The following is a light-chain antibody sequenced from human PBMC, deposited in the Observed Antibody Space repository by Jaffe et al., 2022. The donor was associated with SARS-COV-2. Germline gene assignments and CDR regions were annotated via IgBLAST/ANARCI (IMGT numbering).Light chain of an antibody. J-gene: IGKJ5*01. CDR2: DAS. Sequence: DIVLTQTPATLSLSPGERATLSCRASQSISTNLAWYQEKPGQAPRLLIYDASSRPAGIPGRFSGSGSGTDFTLTINSLEPEDFAVYYCQQRSNWPPITFGQGTRL. CDR1: QSISTN. V-gene: IGKV3-11*01. CDR3: QQRSNWPPIT.